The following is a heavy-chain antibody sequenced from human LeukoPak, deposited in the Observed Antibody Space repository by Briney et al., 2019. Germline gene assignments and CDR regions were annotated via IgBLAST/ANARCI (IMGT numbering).Heavy chain of an antibody. CDR2: IKSDGSST. CDR3: ASGSSGFVTGLDI. CDR1: GFTFSSYW. D-gene: IGHD3-22*01. J-gene: IGHJ3*02. V-gene: IGHV3-74*01. Sequence: PGGSLRLSCAASGFTFSSYWMHWVRQAPGKGLVWVSLIKSDGSSTSYADSVKGRFTISRDNAKNTLYLQMNSLRAEDTAVYSCASGSSGFVTGLDIWGQGTMVTVSS.